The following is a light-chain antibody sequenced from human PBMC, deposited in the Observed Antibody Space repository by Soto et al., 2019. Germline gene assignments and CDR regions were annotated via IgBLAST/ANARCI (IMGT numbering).Light chain of an antibody. CDR2: FNI. V-gene: IGLV1-44*01. J-gene: IGLJ1*01. Sequence: QSVLSQPPSASGTPGQRVTISCSGSSSNIGSNTVSWYQQFPGTAPKLLIYFNIQRPSGVPDRFSGSKSGTSASLAISGLQSEDEADYYCAAWDDSMNGYVCGTGTKV. CDR3: AAWDDSMNGYV. CDR1: SSNIGSNT.